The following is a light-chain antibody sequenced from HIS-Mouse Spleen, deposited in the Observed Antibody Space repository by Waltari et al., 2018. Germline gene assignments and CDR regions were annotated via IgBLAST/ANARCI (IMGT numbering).Light chain of an antibody. V-gene: IGLV3-25*03. Sequence: SYELTQPPSVSVSPGQTARITCSGDALPKQYAYWYQQKPGQAPVLVIYKDSERPSGNPERFSGSSSGKTGTLTISGVQAEDEADYYCQSADSSGTWVFGGGTKLTVL. J-gene: IGLJ3*02. CDR3: QSADSSGTWV. CDR2: KDS. CDR1: ALPKQY.